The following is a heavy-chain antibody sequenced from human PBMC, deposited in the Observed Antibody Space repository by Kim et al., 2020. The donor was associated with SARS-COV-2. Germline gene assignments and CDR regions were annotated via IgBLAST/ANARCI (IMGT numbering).Heavy chain of an antibody. CDR1: GYTFTSYG. D-gene: IGHD6-13*01. J-gene: IGHJ4*02. CDR2: ISAYNGNT. CDR3: ARGPAWGGSSWFGPPFDY. V-gene: IGHV1-18*01. Sequence: ASVKVSCKASGYTFTSYGISWVRQAPGQGLEWMGWISAYNGNTNYAQKLQGRVTMTTDTSTSTAYMELRSLRSDDTAVYYCARGPAWGGSSWFGPPFDYWGQGTLVTVSS.